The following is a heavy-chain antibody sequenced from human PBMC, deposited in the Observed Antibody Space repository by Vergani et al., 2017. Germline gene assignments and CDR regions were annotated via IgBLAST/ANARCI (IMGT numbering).Heavy chain of an antibody. J-gene: IGHJ4*02. CDR1: GYTFTGYY. D-gene: IGHD3-3*01. V-gene: IGHV1-2*02. CDR3: ARARGVWSGYYKHPFGY. Sequence: QVQLVQSGAEVKKPGASVKVSCKASGYTFTGYYMHWVRQAPGQGLEWMGWINPNSGGTNYAQKFQGRVTMTRDTSISTAYMELSRLRSDDTAVYYCARARGVWSGYYKHPFGYWGQGTLVTVSS. CDR2: INPNSGGT.